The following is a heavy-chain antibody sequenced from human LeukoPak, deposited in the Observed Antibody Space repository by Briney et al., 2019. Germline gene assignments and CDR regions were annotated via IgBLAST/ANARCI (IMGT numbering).Heavy chain of an antibody. Sequence: ASMKVSCKSSGFTFTDYYIHWVRQAPGQGLEWMGYIGPHSSATSSPQEFQGRVTMTRDASMSTAYMELTRLTSDDTAVYYCAREGNGLLSKDFDYWGQGTLVTVSS. CDR1: GFTFTDYY. D-gene: IGHD2/OR15-2a*01. V-gene: IGHV1-2*02. CDR2: IGPHSSAT. CDR3: AREGNGLLSKDFDY. J-gene: IGHJ4*02.